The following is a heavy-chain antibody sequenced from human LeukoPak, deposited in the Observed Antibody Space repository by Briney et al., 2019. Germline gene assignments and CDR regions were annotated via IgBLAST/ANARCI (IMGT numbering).Heavy chain of an antibody. V-gene: IGHV3-48*03. J-gene: IGHJ4*02. CDR3: VREGDYYFDY. Sequence: GGSLRLSCAAAGFTFSSYEMHWVRQAPGKGLEWVSYSSNGDSTIYYADSVKGRFTISRDNAKNSLYLQMNSLRAEDTAVYYCVREGDYYFDYWGQGTLVTVSS. CDR2: SSNGDSTI. D-gene: IGHD1-26*01. CDR1: GFTFSSYE.